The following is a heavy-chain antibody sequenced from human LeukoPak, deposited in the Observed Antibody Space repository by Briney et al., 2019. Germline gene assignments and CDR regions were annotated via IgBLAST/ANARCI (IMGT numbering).Heavy chain of an antibody. CDR3: ARHRGRTGYCSGGSCYSDYYYGMDV. J-gene: IGHJ6*02. CDR1: GYSFTSYW. CDR2: IYPGDSDT. Sequence: PGESLKISCKGSGYSFTSYWIGWVRQMPGKGLEWMGIIYPGDSDTRYSPSFQGQVTISADKSISTAYLQWSSLKASDTAMYYCARHRGRTGYCSGGSCYSDYYYGMDVWGQGTTVTVSS. V-gene: IGHV5-51*01. D-gene: IGHD2-15*01.